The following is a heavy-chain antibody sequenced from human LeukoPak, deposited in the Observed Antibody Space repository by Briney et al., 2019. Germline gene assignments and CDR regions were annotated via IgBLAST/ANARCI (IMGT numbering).Heavy chain of an antibody. CDR1: GGSISSGSYY. Sequence: SQTLSLTCTVSGGSISSGSYYWSWIRQPAGKELEWIGRIYTNGSTNYIPSLKSRVTISADTSKNQFSLNLSSVTAADTAMYYCMRDLLHLNPNYHFYMDVWGKGTTVTVSS. V-gene: IGHV4-61*02. CDR2: IYTNGST. J-gene: IGHJ6*03. D-gene: IGHD2/OR15-2a*01. CDR3: MRDLLHLNPNYHFYMDV.